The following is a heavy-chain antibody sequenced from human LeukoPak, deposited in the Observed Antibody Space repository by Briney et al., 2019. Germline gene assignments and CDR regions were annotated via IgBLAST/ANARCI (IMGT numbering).Heavy chain of an antibody. V-gene: IGHV1-58*02. CDR1: GFTFTSSA. CDR3: AAYYDSSGYYYVGAFDI. Sequence: SVKVSCKASGFTFTSSAIQWVRQARGQRLEWIGWIVVGSGNTNYAQKFQERVTITRDMSTSTAYMELSSLRSEDTAVYYCAAYYDSSGYYYVGAFDIWGQGTMVTVSS. J-gene: IGHJ3*02. D-gene: IGHD3-22*01. CDR2: IVVGSGNT.